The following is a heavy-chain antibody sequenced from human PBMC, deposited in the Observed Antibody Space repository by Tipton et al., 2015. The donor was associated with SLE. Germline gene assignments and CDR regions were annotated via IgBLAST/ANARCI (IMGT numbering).Heavy chain of an antibody. CDR2: IYYSGST. J-gene: IGHJ3*02. CDR3: ARRPDLFDI. V-gene: IGHV4-59*08. Sequence: GLVKPSETLSLTCTVSGGSISSHSWSWIRQPPGKGLEWIGYIYYSGSTNYSPSLKSRVTISVDTSKNQFSLKLSSVTAADTAVYYCARRPDLFDIWGQGTMVTVSS. CDR1: GGSISSHS.